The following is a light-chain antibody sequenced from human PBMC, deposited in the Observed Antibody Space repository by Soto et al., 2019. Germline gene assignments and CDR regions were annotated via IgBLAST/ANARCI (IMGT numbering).Light chain of an antibody. CDR2: RNN. Sequence: SVLTQPPSASGTPGQRVTISCSGSSSNIGSNYVYWYQQLPGTAPKLLIYRNNQRPSGVPDRFSGSKSGTSASLAISGLRSEDEADYYCAAWDDSLSAVVFGGGTKLTVL. CDR3: AAWDDSLSAVV. J-gene: IGLJ2*01. V-gene: IGLV1-47*01. CDR1: SSNIGSNY.